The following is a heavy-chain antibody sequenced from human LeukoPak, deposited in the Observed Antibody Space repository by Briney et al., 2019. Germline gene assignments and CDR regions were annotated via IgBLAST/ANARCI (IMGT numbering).Heavy chain of an antibody. J-gene: IGHJ6*03. V-gene: IGHV1-69*01. CDR2: IIPIFGTA. D-gene: IGHD3-3*01. CDR3: ARVSRDAFWSGYSRMGFYYMDV. Sequence: SVKVSCKASGGTFSSYAISWVRQAPGQGLEWMGGIIPIFGTANYAQKFQGRVTITADESTSTAYMELCSLRSEDTAVYYCARVSRDAFWSGYSRMGFYYMDVWGKGTTVTVSS. CDR1: GGTFSSYA.